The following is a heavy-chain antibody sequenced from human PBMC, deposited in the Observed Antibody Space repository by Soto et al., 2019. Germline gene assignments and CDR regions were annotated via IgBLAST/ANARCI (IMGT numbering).Heavy chain of an antibody. CDR3: ARPIPRWSYHYGMDV. CDR1: EFTFSSYA. CDR2: ISFDGTTE. J-gene: IGHJ6*02. Sequence: QLVESGGRGVQPGRSLRLSCEASEFTFSSYAMHWVRQAPGRGLEWVALISFDGTTEYYADSVKGRFIISRDNSGSMVYLQMDSLRPDNTAIYYCARPIPRWSYHYGMDVWGQGTTVTVSS. D-gene: IGHD2-15*01. V-gene: IGHV3-30*03.